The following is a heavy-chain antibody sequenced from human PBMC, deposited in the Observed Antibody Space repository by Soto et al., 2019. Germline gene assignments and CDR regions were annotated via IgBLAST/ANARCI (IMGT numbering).Heavy chain of an antibody. CDR2: IDPSDSYT. Sequence: PGESLKISCKGSGYSFTSYWISWVRQMTGKGLEWMGRIDPSDSYTNYSPSFQGHVTISADKSISTAYLQWSSLKASDTAMYYCARQGYCSSTSCYRAWFDPWGQGTLVTVSS. CDR1: GYSFTSYW. D-gene: IGHD2-2*02. V-gene: IGHV5-10-1*01. J-gene: IGHJ5*02. CDR3: ARQGYCSSTSCYRAWFDP.